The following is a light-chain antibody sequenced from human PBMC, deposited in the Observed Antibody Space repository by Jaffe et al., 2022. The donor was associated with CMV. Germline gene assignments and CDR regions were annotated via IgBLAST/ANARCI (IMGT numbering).Light chain of an antibody. J-gene: IGKJ1*01. CDR1: QGIGND. Sequence: AIQMTQSPSSLSASVGDRVTITCRASQGIGNDLGWYQQKPGKAPKLLIYGASSLQGGVPPRFSGSGSGTYFTLTISSLQPEDFATYYCLQDYNFPWAFGQGTKVEI. CDR2: GAS. CDR3: LQDYNFPWA. V-gene: IGKV1-6*01.